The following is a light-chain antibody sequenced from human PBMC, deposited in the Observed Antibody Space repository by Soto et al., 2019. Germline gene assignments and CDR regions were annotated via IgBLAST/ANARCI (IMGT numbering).Light chain of an antibody. V-gene: IGKV3D-15*01. Sequence: IVLTQSPANLSVSPGVRATLSCMASESVSDAVAWYQQKPRQAPRLLIYDASKRATGIPARFRGSGFGTDFTLTISSLQPEDVATYYCQKYNSVPCTFGPGTKVDI. CDR2: DAS. CDR3: QKYNSVPCT. CDR1: ESVSDA. J-gene: IGKJ1*01.